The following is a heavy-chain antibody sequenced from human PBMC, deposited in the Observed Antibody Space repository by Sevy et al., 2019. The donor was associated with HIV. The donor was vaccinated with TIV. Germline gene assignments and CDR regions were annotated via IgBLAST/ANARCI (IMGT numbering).Heavy chain of an antibody. Sequence: GGSLRLSCAASGFTFSSYAMSWVRQAPGEGLEWVSAISGSGGSTYYADSVKGRFTISRDNSKNTLYLQMNSLRAEDTAVYYCAKGYYYDSSGYYQNDAFDIWGQGTMVTVSS. J-gene: IGHJ3*02. CDR3: AKGYYYDSSGYYQNDAFDI. D-gene: IGHD3-22*01. CDR1: GFTFSSYA. CDR2: ISGSGGST. V-gene: IGHV3-23*01.